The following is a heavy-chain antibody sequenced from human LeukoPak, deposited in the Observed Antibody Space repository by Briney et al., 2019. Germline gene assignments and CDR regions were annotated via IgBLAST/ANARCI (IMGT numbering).Heavy chain of an antibody. Sequence: PGGSLRLSCAASGFTFSSYAMHWVRQAPGKGLEWVAVISYDGSNKYYADSVKGRFTISRDNSKNTLYLQMNSLRAEDTAVYYCARGGYCSSTSCYVLDYWGQGTLVTVSS. J-gene: IGHJ4*02. CDR2: ISYDGSNK. CDR1: GFTFSSYA. V-gene: IGHV3-30-3*01. D-gene: IGHD2-2*01. CDR3: ARGGYCSSTSCYVLDY.